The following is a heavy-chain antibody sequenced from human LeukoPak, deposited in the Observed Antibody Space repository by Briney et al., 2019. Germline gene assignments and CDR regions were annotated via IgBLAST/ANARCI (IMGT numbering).Heavy chain of an antibody. J-gene: IGHJ4*02. CDR1: GFTFSVSV. CDR2: ISSNGGST. CDR3: ARDLSGGGLDY. Sequence: GGSLRLSCAASGFTFSVSVMHWVRRAPGKGLEYVSVISSNGGSTSYANSVKGRFTISRDNSKNTLYLQMGSLRAEDMAVYYCARDLSGGGLDYWGQGTLVTVSS. D-gene: IGHD3-10*01. V-gene: IGHV3-64*01.